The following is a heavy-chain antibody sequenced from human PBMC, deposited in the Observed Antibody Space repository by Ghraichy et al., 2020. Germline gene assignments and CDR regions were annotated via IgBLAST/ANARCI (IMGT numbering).Heavy chain of an antibody. J-gene: IGHJ6*02. CDR3: AKERDTSGYYSFRGDYYGMDV. V-gene: IGHV3-30*18. CDR1: GFTFSRYG. CDR2: TSYDGSNK. D-gene: IGHD3-22*01. Sequence: GGSLGLSCAASGFTFSRYGMHWVRQAPDRGLEWVAVTSYDGSNKFYGASVQGRFTISRDNSKNTLFLQMNSLRPEDTAVYYCAKERDTSGYYSFRGDYYGMDVWGQGTTVTVSS.